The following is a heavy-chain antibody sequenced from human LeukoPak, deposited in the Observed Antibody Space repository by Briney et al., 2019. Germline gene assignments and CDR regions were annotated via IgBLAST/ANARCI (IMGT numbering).Heavy chain of an antibody. V-gene: IGHV3-15*01. D-gene: IGHD2-2*01. CDR3: TTEAVPAATFDY. Sequence: PGGSLRLSCAASGFTFSNAWMSWIRQAPGKGLEWVGRIKSKTDGVTTDYAAPMKGRFTISRDDSKNTLYLQMNSLKTEDTAVYYCTTEAVPAATFDYWGQGTLVTVSS. CDR1: GFTFSNAW. CDR2: IKSKTDGVTT. J-gene: IGHJ4*02.